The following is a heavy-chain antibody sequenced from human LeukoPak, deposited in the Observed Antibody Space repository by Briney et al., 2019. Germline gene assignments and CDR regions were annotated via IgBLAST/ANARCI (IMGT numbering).Heavy chain of an antibody. CDR1: GFSFSGYW. CDR2: IKEDGSEK. Sequence: GGSLRLSCAASGFSFSGYWMTWVRQAPGKGLEWVANIKEDGSEKYYADFVKGRYTISRDNAKNSLDLQMNSLRAEDTAVYYCARRGSTDYWGQGTLVTVSS. D-gene: IGHD2/OR15-2a*01. CDR3: ARRGSTDY. V-gene: IGHV3-7*01. J-gene: IGHJ4*02.